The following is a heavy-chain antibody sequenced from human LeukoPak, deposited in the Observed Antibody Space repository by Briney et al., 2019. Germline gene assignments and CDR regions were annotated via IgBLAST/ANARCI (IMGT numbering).Heavy chain of an antibody. CDR3: ARWAGVTDF. CDR2: IKQDGSEE. J-gene: IGHJ4*02. Sequence: PGGSLRLSCVASGLTFTNYWMNWVRQAPGKGPEWVANIKQDGSEEYYADSVKGRFTISRDNGKNSLNLQMNSLRAEDTAVYYCARWAGVTDFWGQGTLVTVSS. CDR1: GLTFTNYW. D-gene: IGHD5-18*01. V-gene: IGHV3-7*01.